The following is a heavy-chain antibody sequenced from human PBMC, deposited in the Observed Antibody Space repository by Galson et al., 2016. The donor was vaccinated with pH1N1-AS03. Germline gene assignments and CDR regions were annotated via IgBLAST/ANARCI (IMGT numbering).Heavy chain of an antibody. CDR3: ARRPTGIDY. D-gene: IGHD3-10*01. CDR1: RGSFGGAY. J-gene: IGHJ4*02. Sequence: QVLLQESGPGLVKPSETLSLTCTVSRGSFGGAYWTWIRQPPGKGLEWIGEVSLGRGLPPTYHPSLKDRVTISIDTSRVELSLRLRSVTAADTGVYYCARRPTGIDYWGQGSQVTVSS. CDR2: VSLGRGLPP. V-gene: IGHV4-34*10.